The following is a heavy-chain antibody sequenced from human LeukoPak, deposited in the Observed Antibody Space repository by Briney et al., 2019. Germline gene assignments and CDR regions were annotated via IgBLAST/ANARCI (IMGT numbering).Heavy chain of an antibody. CDR2: INTNTGNP. CDR1: GGTFNSYA. V-gene: IGHV7-4-1*02. CDR3: ARDYYDSSGYQNFDY. D-gene: IGHD3-22*01. Sequence: ASVKVSCKASGGTFNSYAISWVRQAPGQGLEWMGWINTNTGNPTYAQGFTGRFVFSLDTSVSTAYLQISSLKAEDTAVYYCARDYYDSSGYQNFDYWGQGTLVTVSS. J-gene: IGHJ4*02.